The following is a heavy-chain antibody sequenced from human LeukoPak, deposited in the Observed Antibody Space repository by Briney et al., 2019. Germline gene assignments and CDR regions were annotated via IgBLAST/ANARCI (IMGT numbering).Heavy chain of an antibody. Sequence: SETLSLTCTVSGGSISSGGYYWSWIRQHPGKGLEWIGYIYYSGSTYYNPSLKSRVTISVDTSKNQFSLKLSSVTAADTAVYYCARGHYYDSSGYYPFSDYWGQGTLVTVSS. CDR1: GGSISSGGYY. V-gene: IGHV4-31*03. J-gene: IGHJ4*02. CDR3: ARGHYYDSSGYYPFSDY. CDR2: IYYSGST. D-gene: IGHD3-22*01.